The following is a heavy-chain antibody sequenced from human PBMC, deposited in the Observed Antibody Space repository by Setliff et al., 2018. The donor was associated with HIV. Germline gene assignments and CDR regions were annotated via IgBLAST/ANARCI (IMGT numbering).Heavy chain of an antibody. V-gene: IGHV4-61*02. CDR2: IYTSGST. CDR3: ARSRTSSGYYGVTGYGMDV. Sequence: SETLSLTCTVSGGSISSGSYYWSWIRQPAGKGLERIGRIYTSGSTNYNPSLKSRVTISVATSKNQFSLKLNSVTTADTAVYYCARSRTSSGYYGVTGYGMDVWGQGTTVTVSS. J-gene: IGHJ6*02. CDR1: GGSISSGSYY. D-gene: IGHD3-22*01.